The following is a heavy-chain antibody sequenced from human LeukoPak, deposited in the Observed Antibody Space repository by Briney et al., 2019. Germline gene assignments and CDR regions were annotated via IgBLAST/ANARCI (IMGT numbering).Heavy chain of an antibody. CDR2: INPSGGST. V-gene: IGHV1-46*01. J-gene: IGHJ4*02. Sequence: GASVKVSCKASGYTFTSYYMHWVRQAPGQGLEWMGIINPSGGSTSYAQKFQGRVTMTRDTSTSTVYMELSSLRSEDTAVYYCARGTTDYYDSSGYSDYWGQGTLVTVSS. CDR1: GYTFTSYY. D-gene: IGHD3-22*01. CDR3: ARGTTDYYDSSGYSDY.